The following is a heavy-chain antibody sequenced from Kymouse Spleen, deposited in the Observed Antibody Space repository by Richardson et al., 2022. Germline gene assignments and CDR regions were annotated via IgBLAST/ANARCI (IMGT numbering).Heavy chain of an antibody. CDR3: ARV*QLRRGTTTTVWTS. Sequence: EVQLVESGGGLVQPGGSLRLSCAASGFTFSDHYMDWVRQAPGKGLEWVGRTRNKANSYTTEYAASVKGRFTISRDDSKNSLYLQMNSLKTEDTAVYYCARV*QLRRGTTTTVWTSGAKGPRSPSPQ. D-gene: IGHD6-6*01. CDR1: GFTFSDHY. J-gene: IGHJ6*02. V-gene: IGHV3-72*01. CDR2: TRNKANSYTT.